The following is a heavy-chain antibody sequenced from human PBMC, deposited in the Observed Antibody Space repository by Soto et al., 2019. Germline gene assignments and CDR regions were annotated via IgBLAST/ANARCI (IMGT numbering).Heavy chain of an antibody. CDR1: GFTFSSYA. D-gene: IGHD3-22*01. Sequence: QVQLVESGGGVVQPGRSLRLSCAASGFTFSSYAMHWVRQAPGKGLEWVAVISYDGSNKYYADSVKGRFTISRDNSKNTLYLQMNGLRAEDTAVYYCAGGGFYYDPGLGDYWGQGTLVTVSS. CDR2: ISYDGSNK. J-gene: IGHJ4*02. V-gene: IGHV3-30-3*01. CDR3: AGGGFYYDPGLGDY.